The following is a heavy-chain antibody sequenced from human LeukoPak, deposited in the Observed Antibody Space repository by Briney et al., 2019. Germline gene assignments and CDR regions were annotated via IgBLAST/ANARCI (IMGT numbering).Heavy chain of an antibody. CDR1: GFTFSSYG. V-gene: IGHV3-30*02. Sequence: PGGSLRLSCAASGFTFSSYGMHWVRQAPGKGLEWVAFIRYDGSNKYYADSVKGRFTISRDNSKNTLYLQMNRLRAEDTVVYYCAKLHYDSSGYYSPDFDYWGQGTLVTVSS. D-gene: IGHD3-22*01. CDR3: AKLHYDSSGYYSPDFDY. J-gene: IGHJ4*02. CDR2: IRYDGSNK.